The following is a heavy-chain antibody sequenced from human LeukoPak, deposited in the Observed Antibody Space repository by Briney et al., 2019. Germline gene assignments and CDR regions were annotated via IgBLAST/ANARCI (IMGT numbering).Heavy chain of an antibody. CDR3: ARRGDSSGYYKTWGAFDI. Sequence: SETLSLTCTVSGGSISSCGIYWVRIRQRPGQGLVCIGRIYYSGSTYYNPALKSRVTISVDTSKNQFSLTLSSVTAADPAVYYCARRGDSSGYYKTWGAFDIWGQGTMVTVSS. D-gene: IGHD3-22*01. CDR2: IYYSGST. CDR1: GGSISSCGIY. V-gene: IGHV4-39*01. J-gene: IGHJ3*02.